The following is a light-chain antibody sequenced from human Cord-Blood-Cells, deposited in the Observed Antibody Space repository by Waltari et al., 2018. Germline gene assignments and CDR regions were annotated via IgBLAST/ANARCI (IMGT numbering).Light chain of an antibody. Sequence: DIVMTQSPLSLPVTPGEPASIPCRSSQSLLHSNGYNSLDWYLQKPGQSPQLLIYLGSNRASGVPDRFSGSGSGTDFTLKISRVEAEDVGVYYCMQALQTITFGQGTRLEIK. J-gene: IGKJ5*01. CDR3: MQALQTIT. V-gene: IGKV2-28*01. CDR1: QSLLHSNGYNS. CDR2: LGS.